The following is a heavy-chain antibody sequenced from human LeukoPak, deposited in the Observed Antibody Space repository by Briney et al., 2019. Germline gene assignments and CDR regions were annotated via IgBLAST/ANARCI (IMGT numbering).Heavy chain of an antibody. Sequence: PGGSLRLSCAASGFTLSDHYMDWVRQAPGNGLEWVGRSRKKADGYTTVFAASVKGRFTISRDDSKDSLYLQMNSLKIEDTAVYYCARGGPYGGSSAFDYWGQGTLVTVSS. CDR2: SRKKADGYTT. CDR1: GFTLSDHY. D-gene: IGHD4-23*01. CDR3: ARGGPYGGSSAFDY. J-gene: IGHJ4*02. V-gene: IGHV3-72*01.